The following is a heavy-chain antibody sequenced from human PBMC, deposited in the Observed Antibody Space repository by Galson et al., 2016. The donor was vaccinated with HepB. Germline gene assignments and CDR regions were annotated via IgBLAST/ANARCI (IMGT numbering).Heavy chain of an antibody. CDR1: GGTFSRYA. J-gene: IGHJ4*02. CDR2: IIPILGTT. CDR3: ARGPRAAAQFDS. Sequence: SVKVSCKASGGTFSRYAIAWVRQAPGQGLEWMGGIIPILGTTNYAQKFQGRVTIAADESSTTAHMELSSLRSEDPAVYYCARGPRAAAQFDSWGQGTLVTVSS. D-gene: IGHD2-15*01. V-gene: IGHV1-69*13.